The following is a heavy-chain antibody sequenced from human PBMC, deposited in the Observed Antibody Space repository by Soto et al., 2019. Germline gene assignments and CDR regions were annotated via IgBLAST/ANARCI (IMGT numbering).Heavy chain of an antibody. CDR2: IKGESDGGTT. CDR1: GFTFSNAW. J-gene: IGHJ4*02. CDR3: TTGLSNGYYNFDY. D-gene: IGHD3-22*01. Sequence: GASLRLSSTASGFTFSNAWMSWVRQAPGKGLEWIGRIKGESDGGTTDYATPVKGRFSISRDQSKDTLYLHMNSLKTEDTAVYYCTTGLSNGYYNFDYWGQGT. V-gene: IGHV3-15*01.